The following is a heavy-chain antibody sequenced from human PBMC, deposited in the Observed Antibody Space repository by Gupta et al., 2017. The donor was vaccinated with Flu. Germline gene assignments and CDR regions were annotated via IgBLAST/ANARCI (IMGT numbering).Heavy chain of an antibody. CDR3: ASEPGSGSTYFDY. D-gene: IGHD3-22*01. J-gene: IGHJ4*02. V-gene: IGHV4-39*01. CDR2: INYRGST. Sequence: IRQPPGKGLEWIGSINYRGSTYYNPSLKSRATISADMSKNQFSLNLRSAAAADTAVYYCASEPGSGSTYFDYWGQGTLGIVSS.